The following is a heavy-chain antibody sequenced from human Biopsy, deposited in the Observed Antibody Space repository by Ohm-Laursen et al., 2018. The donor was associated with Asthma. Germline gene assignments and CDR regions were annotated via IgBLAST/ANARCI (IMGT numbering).Heavy chain of an antibody. V-gene: IGHV3-30*04. Sequence: SLRLSCAASGFTFDNYTMHWVRQAPGKGLEWVTIISYDGRNTYYADSVEGRFTISRDNSKNTLFLQMNSLRPEDTAVYYCARGDSSNWSHYYFDYWGQGTLVTVSS. J-gene: IGHJ4*02. CDR3: ARGDSSNWSHYYFDY. D-gene: IGHD3-22*01. CDR2: ISYDGRNT. CDR1: GFTFDNYT.